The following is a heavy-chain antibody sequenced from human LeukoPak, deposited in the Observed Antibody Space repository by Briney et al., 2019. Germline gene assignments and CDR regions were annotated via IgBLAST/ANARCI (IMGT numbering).Heavy chain of an antibody. Sequence: SETLSLTCTVSGGSISSGSYYWSWIRQPAGKGLEWIGRINTSGSTNYNPSLNSRVTISVDTSKNQFSLKLSSVTAADTAVHYCARYHLLNRGVNWFDPWGQGTLVTVSS. D-gene: IGHD2-2*01. J-gene: IGHJ5*02. V-gene: IGHV4-61*02. CDR1: GGSISSGSYY. CDR2: INTSGST. CDR3: ARYHLLNRGVNWFDP.